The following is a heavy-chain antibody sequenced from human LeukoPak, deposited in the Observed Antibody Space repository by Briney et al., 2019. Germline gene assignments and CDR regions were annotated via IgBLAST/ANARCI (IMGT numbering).Heavy chain of an antibody. J-gene: IGHJ4*02. Sequence: GGSLRLSCAASGFTFSSYAMSWVRQAPGKGLEWVSAISGSGGSTYYADSVKGRFTIARDNPKNTLYLQMNSLRAEDTAVYYCARDRNGQLIDYWGQGTLVTVSS. CDR1: GFTFSSYA. V-gene: IGHV3-23*01. CDR3: ARDRNGQLIDY. D-gene: IGHD1-1*01. CDR2: ISGSGGST.